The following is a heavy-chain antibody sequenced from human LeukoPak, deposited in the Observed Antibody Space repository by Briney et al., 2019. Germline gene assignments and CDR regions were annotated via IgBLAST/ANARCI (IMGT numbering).Heavy chain of an antibody. J-gene: IGHJ2*01. Sequence: PGKSLKISCKGSGYSFTSYWIGWVRQMPGKGLEWVGIIYTSDSDTKYRPSFQGQFTISTDKSINPPYLQWSSLRASDTAMFYCARRTISDDWYFDLWGRGTLGTVSS. CDR2: IYTSDSDT. V-gene: IGHV5-51*03. D-gene: IGHD3-9*01. CDR3: ARRTISDDWYFDL. CDR1: GYSFTSYW.